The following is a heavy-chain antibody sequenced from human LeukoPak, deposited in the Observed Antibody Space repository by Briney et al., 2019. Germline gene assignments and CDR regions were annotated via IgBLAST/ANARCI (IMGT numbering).Heavy chain of an antibody. D-gene: IGHD3-22*01. Sequence: ASLKFSCKASGYTFTDYYIHWGRQAPGQGLEWMGWINPNNGGTNYAQKFQGRVTMTRDTSISTAYMELSRLRSDDTAVYYCAREVDYYDTSDYFPLGYWGQGTLVTVSS. CDR3: AREVDYYDTSDYFPLGY. CDR1: GYTFTDYY. CDR2: INPNNGGT. J-gene: IGHJ4*02. V-gene: IGHV1-2*02.